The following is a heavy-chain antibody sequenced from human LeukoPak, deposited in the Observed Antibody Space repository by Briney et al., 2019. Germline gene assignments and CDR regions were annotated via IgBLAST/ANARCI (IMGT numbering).Heavy chain of an antibody. CDR2: ISNMGSSI. J-gene: IGHJ4*02. Sequence: GGSLRLSCAASGFPLSSHEMNWVRQAPGKGLEWIAYISNMGSSIYYADSVKGRFTISRDNAKNSLYLQMNSLRAEDTAVYYCARLAKNQDYFDYWGQGTLVTVSS. CDR3: ARLAKNQDYFDY. D-gene: IGHD6-13*01. CDR1: GFPLSSHE. V-gene: IGHV3-48*03.